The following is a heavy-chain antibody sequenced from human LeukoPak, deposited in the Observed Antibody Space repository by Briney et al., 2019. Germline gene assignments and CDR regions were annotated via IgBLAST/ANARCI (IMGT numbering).Heavy chain of an antibody. CDR3: ARGYYYDSSGYFDY. CDR1: GGSFSGYY. Sequence: SETLSLTCAVYGGSFSGYYWSWIRQPPGKGLEWIGEINHSGSTNYNPSLKSRVTISGDTSKNQFALKLSSVTAADTAVYYSARGYYYDSSGYFDYWGQGTLVTVSS. J-gene: IGHJ4*02. V-gene: IGHV4-34*01. CDR2: INHSGST. D-gene: IGHD3-22*01.